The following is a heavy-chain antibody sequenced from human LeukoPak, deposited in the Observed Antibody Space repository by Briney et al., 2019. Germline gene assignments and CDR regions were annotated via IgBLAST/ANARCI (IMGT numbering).Heavy chain of an antibody. CDR1: GYTFTGYY. D-gene: IGHD5-12*01. V-gene: IGHV1-2*02. CDR2: INPNSGGT. J-gene: IGHJ4*02. CDR3: ASPRGYSGYGYFDY. Sequence: ASVKVSCKASGYTFTGYYMHWLRQAPGQGLEWIGWINPNSGGTNYAQKFQGRVTMTRDTSISTAYMELSRLRSDDTAVYYCASPRGYSGYGYFDYWGQGTLVTVSS.